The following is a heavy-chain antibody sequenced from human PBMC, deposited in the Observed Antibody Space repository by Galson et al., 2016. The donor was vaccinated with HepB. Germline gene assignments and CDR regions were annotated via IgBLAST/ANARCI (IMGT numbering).Heavy chain of an antibody. CDR2: IYSGGST. D-gene: IGHD2-15*01. V-gene: IGHV3-66*01. Sequence: SLRLSCAASGFTVSNSYMRWVGQAPGKGLEWVSLIYSGGSTYYADSVKGRFTISRDSSKNTLYLQMNSLRAEDTAVYYCARNRHCSGGSCYGAWGQGTLVTVSS. CDR3: ARNRHCSGGSCYGA. J-gene: IGHJ5*02. CDR1: GFTVSNSY.